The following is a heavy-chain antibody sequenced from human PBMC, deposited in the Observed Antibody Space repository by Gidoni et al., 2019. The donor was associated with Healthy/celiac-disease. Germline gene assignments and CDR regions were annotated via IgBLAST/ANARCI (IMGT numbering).Heavy chain of an antibody. D-gene: IGHD3-3*01. CDR3: ARGRTIFDLAHAFDI. Sequence: QVQLVPSGAEVKKPGSSVKVSCKASGGTFSSYTISWVRQAPGQGLEWMGRIIPILGIANYAQKFQGRVTITADKSTSTAYMELSSLRSEDTAVYYCARGRTIFDLAHAFDIWGQGTMVTVSS. V-gene: IGHV1-69*02. CDR1: GGTFSSYT. CDR2: IIPILGIA. J-gene: IGHJ3*02.